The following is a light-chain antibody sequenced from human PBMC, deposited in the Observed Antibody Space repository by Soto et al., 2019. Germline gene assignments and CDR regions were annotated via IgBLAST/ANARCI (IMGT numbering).Light chain of an antibody. CDR2: DAS. J-gene: IGKJ1*01. CDR3: QQYHSWWT. Sequence: EIVMTQAPAALSVSPGERGTLSCRPSQSISSYLAWYRQKPGQAPRLLIYDASNRATGIPARFSGSGSGTDFTLTISSLQSEDFAVYYCQQYHSWWTFGQGTKVDIK. V-gene: IGKV3D-15*01. CDR1: QSISSY.